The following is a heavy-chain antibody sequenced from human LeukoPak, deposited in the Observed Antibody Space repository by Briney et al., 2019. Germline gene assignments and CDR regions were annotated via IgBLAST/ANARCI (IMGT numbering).Heavy chain of an antibody. D-gene: IGHD7-27*01. V-gene: IGHV1-69*13. Sequence: GASVKVSCKASGYTFTSYYMHWVRQAPGQGLEWMGGIIPIFGTANYAQKFQGRVTITADESTSTAYMELSSLRSEDTAVYYCASSRARLGIGFYFDYWGQGTLVTVSS. CDR1: GYTFTSYY. CDR3: ASSRARLGIGFYFDY. J-gene: IGHJ4*02. CDR2: IIPIFGTA.